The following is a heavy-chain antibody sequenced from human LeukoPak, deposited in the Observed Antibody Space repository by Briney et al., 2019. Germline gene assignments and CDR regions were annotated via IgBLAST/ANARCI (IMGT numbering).Heavy chain of an antibody. CDR2: MNPNSGNT. V-gene: IGHV1-8*01. D-gene: IGHD6-13*01. CDR1: GYTFTSYD. J-gene: IGHJ4*02. Sequence: GASVKVSCKASGYTFTSYDINWVRQATGQGLEWMGWMNPNSGNTGYAQKFQGRVTMTRNTSISTAYMELSSLRSDDTAVYYCARGYYSSIAAAGPPIAVAGEADYWGQGTLVTVSS. CDR3: ARGYYSSIAAAGPPIAVAGEADY.